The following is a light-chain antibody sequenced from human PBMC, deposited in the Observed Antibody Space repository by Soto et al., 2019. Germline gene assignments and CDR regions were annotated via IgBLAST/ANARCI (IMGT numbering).Light chain of an antibody. CDR2: EVT. J-gene: IGLJ1*01. V-gene: IGLV2-14*01. CDR1: SSDIGRYNF. Sequence: QSVLTQPASVSGSPGQSITISCTGTSSDIGRYNFVSWYQQHPGKAPKLLVYEVTNRPSGVSNRFSGSKSGNTASLTIFGLQTEDEADYYCSSDTSVTTFVVFGTGTKLTVL. CDR3: SSDTSVTTFVV.